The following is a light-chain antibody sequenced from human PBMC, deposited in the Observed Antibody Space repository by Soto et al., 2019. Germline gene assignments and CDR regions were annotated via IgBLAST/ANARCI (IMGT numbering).Light chain of an antibody. Sequence: EIVLTQSPATLSLSPGERATLSCRASQSVSRSYLAWYQQKPGQAPRLVIYGASSRATGIPDRFSGSGSGTDFTLTISRLEPEDFAVYYCQQYDSSSITFGQGTRLEIK. CDR3: QQYDSSSIT. J-gene: IGKJ5*01. V-gene: IGKV3-20*01. CDR1: QSVSRSY. CDR2: GAS.